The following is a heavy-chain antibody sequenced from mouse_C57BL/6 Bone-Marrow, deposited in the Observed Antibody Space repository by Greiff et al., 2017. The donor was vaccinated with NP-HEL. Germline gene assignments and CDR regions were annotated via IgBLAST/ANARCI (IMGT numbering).Heavy chain of an antibody. CDR1: GYTFNSHW. CDR3: ARDSSAIDD. CDR2: IFPGSGST. D-gene: IGHD1-1*01. V-gene: IGHV1-56*01. J-gene: IGHJ2*01. Sequence: QVQLQQSGPELVRPGASVKISCTAPGYTFNSHWMQWVRQRPGQGLEWIGEIFPGSGSTYYTEKFKGKATLTVDTTSSTAYMQLSSLTAEDTAVYFCARDSSAIDDWGKGTTLTAAS.